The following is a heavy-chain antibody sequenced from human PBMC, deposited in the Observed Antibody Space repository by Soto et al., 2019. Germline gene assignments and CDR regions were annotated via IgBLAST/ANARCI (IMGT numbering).Heavy chain of an antibody. Sequence: QVQLVQSGVEVRKPGASVKVSCKASGYTFTTSGISWLRQAPGQGLEWMGWISTYNGDTNDAPKFQERGTXTXAXSXCTAYMELRSLRSDDTAVYYCARAGAAPYYYYGMDVWGQGTRVTVSS. CDR3: ARAGAAPYYYYGMDV. J-gene: IGHJ6*02. CDR1: GYTFTTSG. D-gene: IGHD2-15*01. CDR2: ISTYNGDT. V-gene: IGHV1-18*01.